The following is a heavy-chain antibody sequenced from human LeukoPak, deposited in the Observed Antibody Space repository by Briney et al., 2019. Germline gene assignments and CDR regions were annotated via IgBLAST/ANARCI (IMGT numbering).Heavy chain of an antibody. CDR3: ARGGSVGY. V-gene: IGHV3-48*03. D-gene: IGHD5/OR15-5a*01. Sequence: GGSLSLSCAASGFTFSSYEMNGVRQAPGKGLEWVSKISSSGSAIYYADSVKGRFTISRDNAKSTLYLQMNSLRVEDTAVYYCARGGSVGYWGQGTLVTVSS. J-gene: IGHJ4*02. CDR1: GFTFSSYE. CDR2: ISSSGSAI.